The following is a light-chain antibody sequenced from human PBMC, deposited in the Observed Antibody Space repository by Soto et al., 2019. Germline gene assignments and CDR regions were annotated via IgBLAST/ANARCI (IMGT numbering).Light chain of an antibody. Sequence: QSVLTQPPSVSGAPGQRVTISCTGSSSNIGAGHDVHWYQHLPGTAPKLLIYGNINRPSGVPDRFSGSKSGTSASLAITGLQAEYEADYYCQSYDSSLSGVVFGGGTKLTVL. CDR1: SSNIGAGHD. CDR3: QSYDSSLSGVV. V-gene: IGLV1-40*01. CDR2: GNI. J-gene: IGLJ2*01.